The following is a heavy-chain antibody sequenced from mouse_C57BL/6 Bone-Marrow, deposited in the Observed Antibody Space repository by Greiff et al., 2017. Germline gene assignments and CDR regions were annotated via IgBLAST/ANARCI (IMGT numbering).Heavy chain of an antibody. V-gene: IGHV5-16*01. D-gene: IGHD1-1*01. Sequence: EVMLVESEGGLVQPGSSMKLSCTASGFTFSDYYMAWVRQVPEKGLEWVANINYDGSSTYYLDSLKSRFIISRDNAKNTLYMQMSSLKSEDTATYYCARGITTGEWYCDVWGTGTTVTVSS. J-gene: IGHJ1*03. CDR3: ARGITTGEWYCDV. CDR1: GFTFSDYY. CDR2: INYDGSST.